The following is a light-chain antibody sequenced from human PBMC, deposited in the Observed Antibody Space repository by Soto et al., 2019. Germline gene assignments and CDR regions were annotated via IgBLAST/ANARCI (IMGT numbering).Light chain of an antibody. CDR2: DVH. CDR3: SSFTSSGTRV. CDR1: RSAIGGYNY. V-gene: IGLV2-14*01. Sequence: QSALTQPASLSGSPGKSITTSCTETRSAIGGYNYVSWFQQHPDKAPKLMIYDVHGRPSGVSNRFSGSKSGNTASLTISGLQAEDEADYYCSSFTSSGTRVFGTGTKLTVL. J-gene: IGLJ1*01.